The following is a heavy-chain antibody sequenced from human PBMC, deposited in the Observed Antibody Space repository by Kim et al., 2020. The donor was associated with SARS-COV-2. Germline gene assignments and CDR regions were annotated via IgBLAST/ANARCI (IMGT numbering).Heavy chain of an antibody. J-gene: IGHJ4*02. V-gene: IGHV3-74*01. CDR3: ARFGSDWSLSS. Sequence: GGSLRLSCAGSGFTFSSDCMHWVRQAPGKGLEWVSRINTDGSFTTNADSVKGRFTISRDNAKNTLYLQMNSLRAEDTAVYYCARFGSDWSLSSWGQGTLVTVSS. CDR2: INTDGSFT. D-gene: IGHD6-19*01. CDR1: GFTFSSDC.